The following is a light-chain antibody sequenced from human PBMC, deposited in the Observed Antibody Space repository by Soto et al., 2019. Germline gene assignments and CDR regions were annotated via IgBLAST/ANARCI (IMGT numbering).Light chain of an antibody. J-gene: IGLJ1*01. CDR1: SSEVGSYNR. Sequence: QSALTQPPSVSGSPGQSVAISCTGTSSEVGSYNRVSWYQQPPGAAPKLMIYEVSNRPSGVPDRVSGSKSGNTASLTISGLQAEDEADYYCNSYTGSSTDVFGTGTKVTFL. V-gene: IGLV2-18*02. CDR2: EVS. CDR3: NSYTGSSTDV.